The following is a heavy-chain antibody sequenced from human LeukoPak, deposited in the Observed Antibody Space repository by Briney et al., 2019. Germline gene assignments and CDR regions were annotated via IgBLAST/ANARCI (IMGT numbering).Heavy chain of an antibody. CDR3: ARAEDYCGGDCYYFDY. CDR1: GYTFTGYY. V-gene: IGHV1-2*02. J-gene: IGHJ4*02. D-gene: IGHD2-21*02. Sequence: ALVTVSCKASGYTFTGYYMHWVRQAPGQGLEWMGWINPNSGGTNYAQKFQGRVTMTRDTSISTAYMELSRLRSDDTAVYYCARAEDYCGGDCYYFDYWGQGTLVTVSS. CDR2: INPNSGGT.